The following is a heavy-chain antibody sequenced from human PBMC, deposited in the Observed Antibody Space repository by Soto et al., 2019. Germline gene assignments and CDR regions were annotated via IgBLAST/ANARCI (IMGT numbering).Heavy chain of an antibody. J-gene: IGHJ3*02. V-gene: IGHV5-10-1*01. CDR2: IDPSDSYT. Sequence: PGESLKISCKGSGYSFTSYWISWVRQMPWKGLEWMGRIDPSDSYTNYSPSFQGHVTISADKSISTAYLQWSSLKASDTAMYYCARLGYDFWSGYYSDLGIWGQGTMATV. CDR3: ARLGYDFWSGYYSDLGI. CDR1: GYSFTSYW. D-gene: IGHD3-3*01.